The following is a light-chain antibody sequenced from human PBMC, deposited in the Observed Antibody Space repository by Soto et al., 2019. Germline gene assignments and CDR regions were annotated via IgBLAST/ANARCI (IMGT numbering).Light chain of an antibody. CDR1: QSIGLA. CDR3: QQRTDRPQWT. V-gene: IGKV3-11*01. Sequence: EIVLTQSPATLSLSPGERATLSCRASQSIGLAIAWYQHKPGQAPRLLIFDASQRATGIPARFRGSGSGTDFTLSISSLEPEDFAVYYCQQRTDRPQWTLGQGTKVDSK. J-gene: IGKJ1*01. CDR2: DAS.